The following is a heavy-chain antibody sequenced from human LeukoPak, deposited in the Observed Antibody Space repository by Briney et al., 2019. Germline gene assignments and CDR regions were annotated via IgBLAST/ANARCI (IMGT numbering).Heavy chain of an antibody. Sequence: PGGSLRLSCAASGFTFSRYWMHWVRQAPGKGLVWVSRINHDGSAATYADSVEGRFTISRDNAKNTLYLQMNSLRAEGTAIYYCTRAEIAVAGPFDYWGQGTLVTVSS. CDR1: GFTFSRYW. J-gene: IGHJ4*02. V-gene: IGHV3-74*01. CDR3: TRAEIAVAGPFDY. CDR2: INHDGSAA. D-gene: IGHD6-19*01.